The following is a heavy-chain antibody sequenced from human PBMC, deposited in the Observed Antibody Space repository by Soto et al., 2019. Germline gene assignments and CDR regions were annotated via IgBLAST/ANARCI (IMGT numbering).Heavy chain of an antibody. J-gene: IGHJ5*02. CDR2: IYYSGST. Sequence: PSETLSLTCTVSGGSISSGDYYWSWIRQPPGKGLEWIGYIYYSGSTYYNPSLKSRVTISVDASKNQFSLKLSSVTAADTAVYYCARENIVLVPAATDWFDPWGQGTLVTVSS. CDR1: GGSISSGDYY. V-gene: IGHV4-30-4*01. D-gene: IGHD2-2*01. CDR3: ARENIVLVPAATDWFDP.